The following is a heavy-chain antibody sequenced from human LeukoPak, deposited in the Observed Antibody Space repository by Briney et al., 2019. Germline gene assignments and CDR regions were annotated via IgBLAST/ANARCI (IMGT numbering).Heavy chain of an antibody. V-gene: IGHV3-21*01. D-gene: IGHD3-3*01. CDR2: ISSSSTYI. Sequence: GGSLRLSCAASGFTFKTYYVNWVRQAPGKGLEWVSSISSSSTYISNADSVKGRFTISRDNAKNSLYLQMNSLRAEDTAVYYCARRSGYSFDHWGQGTPVTVSS. J-gene: IGHJ4*02. CDR1: GFTFKTYY. CDR3: ARRSGYSFDH.